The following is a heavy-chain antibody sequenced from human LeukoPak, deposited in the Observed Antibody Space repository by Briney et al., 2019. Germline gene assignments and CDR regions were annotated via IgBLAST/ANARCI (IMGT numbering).Heavy chain of an antibody. CDR1: GFTFSSYG. Sequence: PGGSLRLSCAASGFTFSSYGMHWVRQAPGKGLEWLAVISYDGSNKYYADSVKGRFTISRDNSTNTLYLQMNSLRAEDTAVYYCAKDRRGYCSGGSCYDPRLNYWGQGTLVTVSS. CDR3: AKDRRGYCSGGSCYDPRLNY. V-gene: IGHV3-30*18. J-gene: IGHJ4*02. CDR2: ISYDGSNK. D-gene: IGHD2-15*01.